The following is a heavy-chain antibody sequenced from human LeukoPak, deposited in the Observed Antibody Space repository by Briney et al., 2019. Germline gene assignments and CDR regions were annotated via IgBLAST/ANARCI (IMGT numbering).Heavy chain of an antibody. CDR3: AGSYRLDY. D-gene: IGHD1-26*01. Sequence: SETLSLTCTVSGGSISSGNYYWSWIRQPAGKGLEWIGRIHASGSTNYNPSLKNRVTISVDTTKNQFSLKLSSVTAADTAVYYCAGSYRLDYWGQGTLVTVSS. CDR1: GGSISSGNYY. J-gene: IGHJ4*02. V-gene: IGHV4-61*02. CDR2: IHASGST.